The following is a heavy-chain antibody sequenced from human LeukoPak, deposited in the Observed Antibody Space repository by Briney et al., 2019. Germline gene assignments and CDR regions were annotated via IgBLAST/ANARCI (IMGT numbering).Heavy chain of an antibody. CDR1: GFTFSNYL. V-gene: IGHV3-74*01. Sequence: GGSLRLSCAASGFTFSNYLMHWVHQAPGKGLVWVSRISGDGSTTTYADSVKGRFTSSRDNAKNTLYLQMNSLGVEDTAVYYCAREVVGLAFDYWGQGTLATVSS. D-gene: IGHD1-26*01. CDR2: ISGDGSTT. J-gene: IGHJ4*02. CDR3: AREVVGLAFDY.